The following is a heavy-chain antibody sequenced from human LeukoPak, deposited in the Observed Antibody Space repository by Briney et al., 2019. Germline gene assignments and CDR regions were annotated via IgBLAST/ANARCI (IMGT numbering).Heavy chain of an antibody. V-gene: IGHV3-43*02. Sequence: GGSLRLSCAASGFTFDDYAMHWARQATGKGLEWVSLISGDGTRTNYADSVKGRFTISRDNSKNSLYLQMNSLRTADTALYYCAKVPDNGDVIFDYWGQGTLVTVSS. D-gene: IGHD4-17*01. J-gene: IGHJ4*02. CDR1: GFTFDDYA. CDR3: AKVPDNGDVIFDY. CDR2: ISGDGTRT.